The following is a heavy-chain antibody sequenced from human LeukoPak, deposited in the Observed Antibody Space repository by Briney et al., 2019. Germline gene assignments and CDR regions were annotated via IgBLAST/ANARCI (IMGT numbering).Heavy chain of an antibody. V-gene: IGHV3-23*01. D-gene: IGHD3-22*01. CDR1: GFTFTNYA. CDR2: IGASGADT. CDR3: ARRPRDTSGYYLGAFHD. J-gene: IGHJ3*01. Sequence: GGSLRLSCAVSGFTFTNYAMTWVRQAPGKGLEWGSVIGASGADTYYSDSVKGRFTVSRDNSQNTLFLHMSSLRAEDTAVYFCARRPRDTSGYYLGAFHDWGQGTTVTVSS.